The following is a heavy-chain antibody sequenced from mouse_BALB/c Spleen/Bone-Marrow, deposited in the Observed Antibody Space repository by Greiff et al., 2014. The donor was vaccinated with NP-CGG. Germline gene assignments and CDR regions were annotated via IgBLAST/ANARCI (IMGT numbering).Heavy chain of an antibody. V-gene: IGHV1S29*02. Sequence: VQLQQPGPELVKPGASVKISCKASGYTFTDYNMQWVKQSHGKSLEWIGYIYPYNGGTGYNQKFRSKATLTVDSSSSTAYMELRSPTSEDSAVYYCAREGGYYDAMDYWGQGTSVTVSS. J-gene: IGHJ4*01. CDR2: IYPYNGGT. CDR3: AREGGYYDAMDY. CDR1: GYTFTDYN. D-gene: IGHD2-2*01.